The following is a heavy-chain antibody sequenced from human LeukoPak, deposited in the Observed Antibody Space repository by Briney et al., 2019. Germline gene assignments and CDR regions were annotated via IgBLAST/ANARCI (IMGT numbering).Heavy chain of an antibody. D-gene: IGHD1-1*01. CDR1: GYSISSGYY. Sequence: PSETLSLTCAVSGYSISSGYYWVWIRQPPGKGLEWIGSIYHSGSTYYNPSLKSRVTISVDTSKNQFSLKLRSVTAADTAVYYCAEVERRNYWGQGTLVTVSS. CDR3: AEVERRNY. CDR2: IYHSGST. V-gene: IGHV4-38-2*01. J-gene: IGHJ4*02.